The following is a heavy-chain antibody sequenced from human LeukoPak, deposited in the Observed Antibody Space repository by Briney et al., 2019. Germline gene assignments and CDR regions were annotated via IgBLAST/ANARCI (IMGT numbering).Heavy chain of an antibody. D-gene: IGHD3-10*01. CDR1: GFTFSSYG. CDR2: IRYDGSNK. Sequence: PGGSLRLSCAASGFTFSSYGMHWVRQAPGKGLEWVAFIRYDGSNKYYADSVKGRFTISRDNSKNTLYLQMNSLRAEDTAVYYCAKDQGILPVSYYNYFDYWGQGTLVTVSS. CDR3: AKDQGILPVSYYNYFDY. J-gene: IGHJ4*02. V-gene: IGHV3-30*02.